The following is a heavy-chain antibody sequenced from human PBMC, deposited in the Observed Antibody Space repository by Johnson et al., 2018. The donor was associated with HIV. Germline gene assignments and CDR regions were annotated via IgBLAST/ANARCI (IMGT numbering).Heavy chain of an antibody. CDR2: IYSGGST. CDR1: GFTVSSNY. V-gene: IGHV3-53*01. Sequence: VQLVESGGGVVQPGGSLRLSGAASGFTVSSNYMSWVRQAPGKGLEWVSVIYSGGSTYYADSVKGRFTISRDNSKNTLYLQMNSLSAEDTAVDYCARVLGPYAFDIWGQGTMVTVSS. CDR3: ARVLGPYAFDI. J-gene: IGHJ3*02.